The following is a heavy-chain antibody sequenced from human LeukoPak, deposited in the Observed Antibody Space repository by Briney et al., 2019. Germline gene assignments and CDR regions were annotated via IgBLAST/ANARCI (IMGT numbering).Heavy chain of an antibody. D-gene: IGHD6-13*01. Sequence: HAGGSLRLSCAASGFTFSSYWMSWVRQAPGKGLEGVANIKRDGSEKYYVDSVKGRFTLSRDNAKNSLYLQLNSLRAEDTAVYYCARDRLIGPLLSSSWYNNPDAFDIWGQGTMVTVSS. CDR3: ARDRLIGPLLSSSWYNNPDAFDI. J-gene: IGHJ3*02. CDR2: IKRDGSEK. V-gene: IGHV3-7*01. CDR1: GFTFSSYW.